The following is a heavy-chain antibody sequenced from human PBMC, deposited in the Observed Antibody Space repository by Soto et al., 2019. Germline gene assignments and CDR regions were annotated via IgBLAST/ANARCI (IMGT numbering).Heavy chain of an antibody. CDR1: GFIFSSYW. D-gene: IGHD3-10*01. CDR3: ARDYMLRGRDSNWFDP. J-gene: IGHJ5*02. V-gene: IGHV3-74*01. Sequence: EVQLVESGGGLFQPGGSLRLSCAASGFIFSSYWMHWVRQTPGKGPVWVARINGDGRSTTYADSVKGRFTISRDNARNTLYLQMASLRAEDTAVYYCARDYMLRGRDSNWFDPWGQGTLVTVSS. CDR2: INGDGRST.